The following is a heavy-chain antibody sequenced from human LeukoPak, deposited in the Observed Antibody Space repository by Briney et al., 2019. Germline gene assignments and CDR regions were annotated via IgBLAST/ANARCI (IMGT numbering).Heavy chain of an antibody. CDR3: ARQVAAARDYMDV. Sequence: GASVKVSCKASGYTFTSFPMNWVRQAPGQGLEWMGWISAYNGNTNYAQKLQGRVTMTTDTSTSTAYMELRSLRSDDTAVYYCARQVAAARDYMDVWGKGTTVTVSS. CDR1: GYTFTSFP. D-gene: IGHD6-13*01. J-gene: IGHJ6*03. CDR2: ISAYNGNT. V-gene: IGHV1-18*01.